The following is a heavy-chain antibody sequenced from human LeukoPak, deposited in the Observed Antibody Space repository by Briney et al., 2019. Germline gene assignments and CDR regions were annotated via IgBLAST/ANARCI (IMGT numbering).Heavy chain of an antibody. V-gene: IGHV1-69*05. CDR2: IIPIFGTA. Sequence: ASVKVSCKASGGTFSSYAISWVRQAPGQGLEWMGGIIPIFGTANYAQKFQGRVTITTDESTSTAYMELSSLRSEETAVYYCERDYSSGWYERWHFGYWGQGTLVTVSS. CDR1: GGTFSSYA. D-gene: IGHD6-19*01. J-gene: IGHJ4*02. CDR3: ERDYSSGWYERWHFGY.